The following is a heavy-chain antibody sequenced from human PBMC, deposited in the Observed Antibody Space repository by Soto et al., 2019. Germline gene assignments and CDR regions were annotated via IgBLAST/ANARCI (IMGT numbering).Heavy chain of an antibody. D-gene: IGHD1-26*01. V-gene: IGHV3-23*01. Sequence: EVLLLESGGGLVQPGGSLRLSCAASGFTFSFYAMSWVRQAPGKGLEWVSGISSAAGTIYYADPVKGRFTISRDNSKNKLHIPKDSLVAEDTAVDFMTNWGKSGSDFWGRGTLVTVSS. CDR1: GFTFSFYA. J-gene: IGHJ4*02. CDR3: TNWGKSGSDF. CDR2: ISSAAGTI.